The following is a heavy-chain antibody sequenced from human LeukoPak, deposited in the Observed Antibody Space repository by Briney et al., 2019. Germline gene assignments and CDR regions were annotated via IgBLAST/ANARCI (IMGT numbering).Heavy chain of an antibody. CDR3: ARGEGYCSSTSCYTTDDAFDI. CDR2: ISSSSSYI. D-gene: IGHD2-2*02. J-gene: IGHJ3*02. V-gene: IGHV3-21*01. CDR1: GFTFSSYS. Sequence: SGGSLRLSCAASGFTFSSYSMNWVRQAPGKGLEWVSSISSSSSYIYYADSVKGRFTISRDNAKNSLYLQVNSLRAEDTAVYYCARGEGYCSSTSCYTTDDAFDIWGQGTMVTVSS.